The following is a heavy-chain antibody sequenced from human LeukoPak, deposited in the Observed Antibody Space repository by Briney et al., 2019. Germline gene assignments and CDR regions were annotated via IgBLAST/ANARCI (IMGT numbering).Heavy chain of an antibody. CDR3: ARELSYYYDSSGYFPWSLNNYYFDY. J-gene: IGHJ4*02. CDR1: GYTFTSYD. D-gene: IGHD3-22*01. V-gene: IGHV1-18*01. CDR2: ISAYNGNT. Sequence: ASVKVSCKASGYTFTSYDINWVRQATGQGLEWMGWISAYNGNTNCAQELQGRVTMTTDTSTSTAYMELRSLRSDDTAVYYCARELSYYYDSSGYFPWSLNNYYFDYWGQGTLVTVSS.